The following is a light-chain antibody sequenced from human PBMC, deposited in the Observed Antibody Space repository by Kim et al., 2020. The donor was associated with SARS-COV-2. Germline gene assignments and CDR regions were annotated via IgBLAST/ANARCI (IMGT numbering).Light chain of an antibody. V-gene: IGKV1-27*01. Sequence: ASAGDRVTITCRSSQDISNFLAWYQQKPGKAPKLLIYATSILHSGVPPRFSGSGSGTDFTLTISSLQPEDVASYYCQKYNSAPWTFGQGTKVE. CDR3: QKYNSAPWT. J-gene: IGKJ1*01. CDR1: QDISNF. CDR2: ATS.